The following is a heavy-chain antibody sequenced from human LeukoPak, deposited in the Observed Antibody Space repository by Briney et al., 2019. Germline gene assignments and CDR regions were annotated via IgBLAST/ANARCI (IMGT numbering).Heavy chain of an antibody. V-gene: IGHV3-53*01. Sequence: GGSLRLSCAASGFTVSGNYMSWVRRAPGKGLEWVSVIYSGGSTYYADSVKGRFTISRDNSKNSQYLQMNSPRAEDTAAYYCARGDSSGYYLNYWGQGTLVTVSS. CDR2: IYSGGST. D-gene: IGHD3-22*01. CDR3: ARGDSSGYYLNY. J-gene: IGHJ4*02. CDR1: GFTVSGNY.